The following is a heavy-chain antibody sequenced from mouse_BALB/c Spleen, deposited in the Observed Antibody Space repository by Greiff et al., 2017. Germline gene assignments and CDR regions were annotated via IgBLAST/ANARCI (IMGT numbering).Heavy chain of an antibody. CDR2: ISSGSSTI. CDR1: GFTFSSFG. J-gene: IGHJ3*01. D-gene: IGHD4-1*02. Sequence: EVQRVESGGGLVQPGGSRKLSCAASGFTFSSFGMHWVRQAPEKGLEWVAYISSGSSTIYYADTVKGRFTISRDNPKNTLFLQMTSLRSEDTAMYYCAQLGRFAYWGQGTLVTVSA. V-gene: IGHV5-17*02. CDR3: AQLGRFAY.